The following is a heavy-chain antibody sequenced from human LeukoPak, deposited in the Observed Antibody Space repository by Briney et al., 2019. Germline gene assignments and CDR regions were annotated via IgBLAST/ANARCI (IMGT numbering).Heavy chain of an antibody. Sequence: GASVKVSCKVSGFTFTSSAMQWVRQARGQRLEWIGWIVVGSGNTNYAQKFQERVTITRDMSTSTAYMELCSLRSEDTAVYYCAAGSSGIVGATFDYWGQGTLVTVSS. J-gene: IGHJ4*02. CDR1: GFTFTSSA. V-gene: IGHV1-58*02. CDR2: IVVGSGNT. CDR3: AAGSSGIVGATFDY. D-gene: IGHD1-26*01.